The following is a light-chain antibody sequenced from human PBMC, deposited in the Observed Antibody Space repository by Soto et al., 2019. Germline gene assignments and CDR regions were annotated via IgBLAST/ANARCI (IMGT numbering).Light chain of an antibody. V-gene: IGKV1-5*01. CDR2: DAS. CDR3: QQYSSYLYT. Sequence: DIQMTQSPSTLSASVGDRVTITCRASQSISSWLAWYQQKPGKAPKPLIYDASSLESGVPSRFSGSGSGTEFTLTISSLQPDDFATYYCQQYSSYLYTFGQGTKLEIK. CDR1: QSISSW. J-gene: IGKJ2*01.